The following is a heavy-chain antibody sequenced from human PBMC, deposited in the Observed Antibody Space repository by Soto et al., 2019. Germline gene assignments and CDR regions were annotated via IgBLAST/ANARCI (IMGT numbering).Heavy chain of an antibody. CDR2: ISAYNGNT. V-gene: IGHV1-18*04. CDR3: ARDPAPGYDFWSGYYGYYYGMDV. J-gene: IGHJ6*02. CDR1: GYTFTSYG. Sequence: QVQLMQSGAEVKKPGASVKVSCKASGYTFTSYGISWVRQAPGQGLEWMGWISAYNGNTNYAQKLQGRVTMTTDTSTSTAYMELRSLRSDDTAVYYCARDPAPGYDFWSGYYGYYYGMDVWGQGTTVTVSS. D-gene: IGHD3-3*01.